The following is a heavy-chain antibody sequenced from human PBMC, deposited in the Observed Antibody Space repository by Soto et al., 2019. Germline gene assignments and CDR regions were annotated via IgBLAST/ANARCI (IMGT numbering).Heavy chain of an antibody. V-gene: IGHV3-11*01. CDR1: GFTFSDYY. CDR3: AKAEGSSYGTEYSQH. J-gene: IGHJ1*01. Sequence: GGSLRLSCAVSGFTFSDYYMSWIRQAPGKGLEWVSYISSRGSSIYYADSVKGRFTISRDNSKNTLYLQMNSLRADDTAVYYCAKAEGSSYGTEYSQHWGQGTLVTVSS. D-gene: IGHD6-13*01. CDR2: ISSRGSSI.